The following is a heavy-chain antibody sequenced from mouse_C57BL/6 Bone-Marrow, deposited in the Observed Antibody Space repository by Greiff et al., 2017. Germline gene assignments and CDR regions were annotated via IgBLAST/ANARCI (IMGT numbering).Heavy chain of an antibody. Sequence: EVQLQQSGPELVKPGASVKISCKASGYTFTDYYMNWVKQSHGKSLEWIGDINPNNGGTSYNQKFKGKATLTVDKSSSTAYMELRSLTSADSAVYSCARDYCYGLDYWGQGTTLTVSS. J-gene: IGHJ2*01. CDR2: INPNNGGT. CDR3: ARDYCYGLDY. CDR1: GYTFTDYY. V-gene: IGHV1-26*01. D-gene: IGHD1-1*01.